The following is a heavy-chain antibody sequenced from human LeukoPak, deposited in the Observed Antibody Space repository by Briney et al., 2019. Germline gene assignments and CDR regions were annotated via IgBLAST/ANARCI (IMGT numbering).Heavy chain of an antibody. CDR3: ARDFPYY. Sequence: GGSLRLSCADSGFTFSSYRMNWVRQAPGKGLEWVSYISSSSSTIYYADSVKGRFTISRDNAKNSLYLQMNNLRAEDTAVYYCARDFPYYWGQGTLVTVSS. CDR1: GFTFSSYR. J-gene: IGHJ4*02. CDR2: ISSSSSTI. V-gene: IGHV3-48*01.